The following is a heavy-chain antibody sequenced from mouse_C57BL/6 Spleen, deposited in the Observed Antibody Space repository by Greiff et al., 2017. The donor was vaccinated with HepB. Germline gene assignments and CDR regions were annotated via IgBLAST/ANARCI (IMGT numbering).Heavy chain of an antibody. CDR1: GFTFSSYA. CDR2: ISDGGSYT. D-gene: IGHD2-4*01. J-gene: IGHJ3*01. Sequence: DVQLQESGGGLVKPGGSLNLSCAASGFTFSSYAMSWVRQTPEKRLEWVATISDGGSYTYYPDNVKGRFTISRDNAKNNLYLQMSHLKSEDTAMYYCARDRRHDYDGFAYWGQGTLVTVSA. V-gene: IGHV5-4*01. CDR3: ARDRRHDYDGFAY.